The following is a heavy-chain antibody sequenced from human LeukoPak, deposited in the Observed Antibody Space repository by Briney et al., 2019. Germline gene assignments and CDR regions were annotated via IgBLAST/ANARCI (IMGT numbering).Heavy chain of an antibody. Sequence: GGSLRLSCAASGFTFSSYWMTWVRQAPGKGLEWVANLNQYGNDKYYADSVRGRFTISRDNARDSLYLKMNSLRAEDTALYYCSRGHTAVTRHFDFWGQGTLVTVSS. CDR2: LNQYGNDK. J-gene: IGHJ4*02. D-gene: IGHD4-17*01. CDR3: SRGHTAVTRHFDF. CDR1: GFTFSSYW. V-gene: IGHV3-7*01.